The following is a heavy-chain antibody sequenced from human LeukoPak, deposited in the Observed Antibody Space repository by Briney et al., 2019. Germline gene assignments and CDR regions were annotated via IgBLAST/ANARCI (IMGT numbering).Heavy chain of an antibody. Sequence: PSETLSLTCAVYGGSFSGYYWSWIRQPPGKGLEWIGEINHSGSTNYNPSLKSRVTISVDTSKNQFSLKLSSVTAADTAVYYCARRRITMVRGVITANYYYYMDVWGKGTTVTISS. CDR1: GGSFSGYY. J-gene: IGHJ6*03. CDR2: INHSGST. D-gene: IGHD3-10*01. CDR3: ARRRITMVRGVITANYYYYMDV. V-gene: IGHV4-34*01.